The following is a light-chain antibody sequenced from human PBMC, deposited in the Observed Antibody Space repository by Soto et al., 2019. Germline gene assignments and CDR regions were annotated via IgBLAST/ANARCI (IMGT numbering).Light chain of an antibody. CDR3: QQRGET. Sequence: EIILTQSPATLSLSPGERATLSCRASQSFGYYLTWYQQRPGQAPRLLIYDASNRPTGIPARFSGSGSGTDFTLTISSLEPEDSAVYYCQQRGETFGQGTKVEIK. V-gene: IGKV3-11*01. J-gene: IGKJ1*01. CDR1: QSFGYY. CDR2: DAS.